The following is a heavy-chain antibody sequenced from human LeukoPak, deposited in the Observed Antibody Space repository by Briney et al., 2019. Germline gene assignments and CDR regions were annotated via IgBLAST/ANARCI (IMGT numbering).Heavy chain of an antibody. J-gene: IGHJ3*02. CDR2: IYPGDSDT. D-gene: IGHD2-2*01. V-gene: IGHV5-51*01. Sequence: GESLKISCKGSGYSFTSYWIGWVRQVPGKSLEWMGIIYPGDSDTRYSPSFQGQVTISADKSISTAYLQWSSLKASDTAMYYCARTSSTSYSDAFDIWGQGTMVTVSS. CDR3: ARTSSTSYSDAFDI. CDR1: GYSFTSYW.